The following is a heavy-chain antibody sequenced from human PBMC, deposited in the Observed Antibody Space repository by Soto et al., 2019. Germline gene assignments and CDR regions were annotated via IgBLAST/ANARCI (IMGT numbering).Heavy chain of an antibody. CDR1: GGTFSSYA. CDR3: ARDLKRYYENIGYGDDYDGMDV. CDR2: IIPIFGTA. V-gene: IGHV1-69*13. J-gene: IGHJ6*02. Sequence: EASVKVSCKASGGTFSSYAISWVRQAPGQGLEWMGGIIPIFGTANYAQKFQGRVTISVDESTTTAYMELSSVRSEDTAVYYCARDLKRYYENIGYGDDYDGMDVGGQGTTVAVSS. D-gene: IGHD3-22*01.